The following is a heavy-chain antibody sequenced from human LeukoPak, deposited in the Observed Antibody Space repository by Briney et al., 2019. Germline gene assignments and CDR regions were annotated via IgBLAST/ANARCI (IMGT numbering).Heavy chain of an antibody. CDR2: ISTTSTTI. Sequence: PGGSLRLSCAASGFIFKNYYMSWIRQAPGKGLEWVSYISTTSTTIYYADSVRGRFTVSRDNAENSLFLQMDSLRVEDTAVYYCARGETRVWGQGTLVTVSS. CDR1: GFIFKNYY. CDR3: ARGETRV. J-gene: IGHJ4*01. V-gene: IGHV3-11*01.